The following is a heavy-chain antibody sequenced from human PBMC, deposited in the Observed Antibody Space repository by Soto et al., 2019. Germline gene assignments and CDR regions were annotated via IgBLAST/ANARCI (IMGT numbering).Heavy chain of an antibody. CDR3: ARAGGSSTSCLGCAFDI. CDR2: IYYSGTT. CDR1: GYSISSSNW. Sequence: SETLSLTCEVSGYSISSSNWWGWIRQPPGKGLEWIGYIYYSGTTYYNPSLKSRVTMSVDTSKNQFSLKLTSVTAVDTAVYYCARAGGSSTSCLGCAFDIWGQGTMVTVSS. D-gene: IGHD2-2*01. J-gene: IGHJ3*02. V-gene: IGHV4-28*03.